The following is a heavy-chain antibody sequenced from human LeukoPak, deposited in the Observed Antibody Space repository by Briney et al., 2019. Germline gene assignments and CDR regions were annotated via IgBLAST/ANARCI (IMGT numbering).Heavy chain of an antibody. Sequence: GGSLRLSCAASGFTFSSYNMNWVRQAPGKGLEWVSYISSSGNTKYYADSVKGRFTISRDNAKNSLYLQMNSLRAEDTAVYYCATESGTYSGTCFDYWGQGTLVTVSS. D-gene: IGHD1-26*01. CDR2: ISSSGNTK. CDR1: GFTFSSYN. CDR3: ATESGTYSGTCFDY. J-gene: IGHJ4*02. V-gene: IGHV3-48*01.